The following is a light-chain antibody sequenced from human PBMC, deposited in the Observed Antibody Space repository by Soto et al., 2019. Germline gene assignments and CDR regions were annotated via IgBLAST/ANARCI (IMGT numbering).Light chain of an antibody. CDR1: QSINTW. Sequence: DIQLTQSPSTLSASVGDRVTITCRASQSINTWLAWYQQKPGKAPKLLIYKASNLETGVPSRFSGSGSGTEFTLTISSLQPDDFATYHCQQYNHFYSFGQGTKLEIK. V-gene: IGKV1-5*03. CDR3: QQYNHFYS. J-gene: IGKJ2*03. CDR2: KAS.